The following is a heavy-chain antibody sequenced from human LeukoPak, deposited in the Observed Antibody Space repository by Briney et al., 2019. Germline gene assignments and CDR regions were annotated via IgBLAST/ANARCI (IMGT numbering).Heavy chain of an antibody. CDR3: ARGLHMVRGATVGY. CDR1: GYTFTSYD. V-gene: IGHV1-8*01. D-gene: IGHD3-10*01. Sequence: ASVKVSCKASGYTFTSYDINWVRQATGQGLEWMGWMNPNSGNTGYAQKFQGRVTMTRDMSTSTVYMELSSLRSEDTAVYYCARGLHMVRGATVGYWGQGTLVTVSS. J-gene: IGHJ4*02. CDR2: MNPNSGNT.